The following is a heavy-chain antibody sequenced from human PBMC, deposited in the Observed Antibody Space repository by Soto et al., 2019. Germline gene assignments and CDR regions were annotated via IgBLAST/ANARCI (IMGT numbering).Heavy chain of an antibody. CDR3: ARVILRYFDWFGY. J-gene: IGHJ5*01. Sequence: ASVKVSCKGSGYTFTSNGISWVRQAPGQGLEWMGWMNPNSGNTGYAQKFQGRVTMTRNTSISTAYMELSSLRSEDTAVYYCARVILRYFDWFGYWGQGTLVTVSS. CDR1: GYTFTSNG. V-gene: IGHV1-8*01. D-gene: IGHD3-9*01. CDR2: MNPNSGNT.